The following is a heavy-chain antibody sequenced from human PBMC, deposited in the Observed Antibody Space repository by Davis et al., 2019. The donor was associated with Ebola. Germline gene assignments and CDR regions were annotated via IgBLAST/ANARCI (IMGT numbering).Heavy chain of an antibody. Sequence: GESLKISCAASGFTFSSYAMSWVRQAPGKGLEWVSAISGSGGSTYYADSVKGRFTISRDNSKNTLYLQMNSLKTEDTAVYYCTTERITIFGVVFDYWGQGTLVTVSS. J-gene: IGHJ4*02. V-gene: IGHV3-23*01. CDR3: TTERITIFGVVFDY. D-gene: IGHD3-3*01. CDR2: ISGSGGST. CDR1: GFTFSSYA.